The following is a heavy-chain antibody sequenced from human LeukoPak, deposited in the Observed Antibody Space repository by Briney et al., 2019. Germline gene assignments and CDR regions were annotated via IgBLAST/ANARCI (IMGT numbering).Heavy chain of an antibody. CDR3: ARDSFRDGDYLDY. CDR1: GFTFSSYA. Sequence: SGGSLRLSCAASGFTFSSYAMHWVRQAPGKGLDWVAVISYDGSNKYYADSVKGRFTISRDNSKNTLYLQMNSLRAEDTAVYYCARDSFRDGDYLDYWGQGTLVTVSS. J-gene: IGHJ4*02. CDR2: ISYDGSNK. D-gene: IGHD4-17*01. V-gene: IGHV3-30*04.